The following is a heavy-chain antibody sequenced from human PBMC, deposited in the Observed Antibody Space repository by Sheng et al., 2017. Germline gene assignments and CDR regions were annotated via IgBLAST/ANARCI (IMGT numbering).Heavy chain of an antibody. V-gene: IGHV4-59*01. J-gene: IGHJ6*03. CDR2: IYYSGST. D-gene: IGHD6-13*01. Sequence: QVQLQESGPGLVKPSETLSLTCTVSGGSISSYYWSWIRQPPGKGLEWIGYIYYSGSTNYNPSLKSRVTISVDTSKNQFSLKLSSVTAADTAVYYCASQIASAADLSYYMGRLGAQRDHGHRLL. CDR3: ASQIASAADLSYYMGR. CDR1: GGSISSYY.